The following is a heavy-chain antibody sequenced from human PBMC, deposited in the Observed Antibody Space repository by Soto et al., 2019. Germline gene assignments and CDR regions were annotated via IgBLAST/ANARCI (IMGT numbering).Heavy chain of an antibody. CDR3: ARGWVEGLSRQPPSDF. Sequence: EVHLVESVGGLVQPGGSLRLSCAASGFTFNTHWMHWVRQAPGKGLVWVSRINSDGSATSHAESVKGRFTISRDNAKNTLYLHMNSLRAEDSAVYYCARGWVEGLSRQPPSDFWGQGTLVTVSS. D-gene: IGHD3-3*01. J-gene: IGHJ4*02. V-gene: IGHV3-74*01. CDR2: INSDGSAT. CDR1: GFTFNTHW.